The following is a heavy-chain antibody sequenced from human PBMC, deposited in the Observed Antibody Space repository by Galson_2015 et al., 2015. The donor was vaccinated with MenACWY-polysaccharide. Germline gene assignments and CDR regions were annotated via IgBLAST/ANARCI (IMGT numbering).Heavy chain of an antibody. V-gene: IGHV4-59*01. J-gene: IGHJ3*02. CDR1: GGSMTSYW. Sequence: SEPLSLTCRVSGGSMTSYWWNWIRQHPGETLEYIGLISYSGYTDSNPSLKSRVAISIDTYRNQFSLNLRSVTAADTAVYYCVRGASYDSGTDTYHACVIWGQGKMVTGS. D-gene: IGHD3-10*01. CDR2: ISYSGYT. CDR3: VRGASYDSGTDTYHACVI.